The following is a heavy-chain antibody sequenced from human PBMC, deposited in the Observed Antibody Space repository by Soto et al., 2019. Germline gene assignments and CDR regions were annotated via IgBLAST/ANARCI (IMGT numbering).Heavy chain of an antibody. Sequence: ASVKVSCKTSGYTXTSYDIKWVRQATGQRLEWMGWMNPNSGNTTYAQKFQGRVTITRDTSASTAYMELSSLRSEDTAVYYCAREGYSYEGMDVWGQGTTVTVSS. J-gene: IGHJ6*02. V-gene: IGHV1-8*01. CDR1: GYTXTSYD. CDR2: MNPNSGNT. CDR3: AREGYSYEGMDV. D-gene: IGHD5-18*01.